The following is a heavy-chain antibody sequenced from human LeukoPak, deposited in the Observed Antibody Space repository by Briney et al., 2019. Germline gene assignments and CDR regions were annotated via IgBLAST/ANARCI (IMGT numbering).Heavy chain of an antibody. CDR3: ARGGIGYYYMDV. Sequence: SETLSLTCIVSGGSISRHYYSWIRQPPGKGLEWIGYVYKSGSTYYNPSLKSRVTISLDTSRNQISLKLTSVIAADRAVYYCARGGIGYYYMDVWGNGTTVTVSS. CDR2: VYKSGST. CDR1: GGSISRHY. V-gene: IGHV4-59*11. D-gene: IGHD3-16*01. J-gene: IGHJ6*03.